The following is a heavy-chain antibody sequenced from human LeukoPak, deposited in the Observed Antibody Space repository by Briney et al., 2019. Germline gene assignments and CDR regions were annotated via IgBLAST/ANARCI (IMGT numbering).Heavy chain of an antibody. CDR3: ARGDPGPGDVPAAILNWFDP. V-gene: IGHV1-46*01. Sequence: GASVKVSCKASGYTFTSYYMHWVRQAPGQGLEWMGIINPSGGSTSYAQKFQGRVTMTRDTSTSTVYMELSSLRSEDTAVYYCARGDPGPGDVPAAILNWFDPWGQGTLVTVSS. CDR1: GYTFTSYY. CDR2: INPSGGST. J-gene: IGHJ5*02. D-gene: IGHD2-2*01.